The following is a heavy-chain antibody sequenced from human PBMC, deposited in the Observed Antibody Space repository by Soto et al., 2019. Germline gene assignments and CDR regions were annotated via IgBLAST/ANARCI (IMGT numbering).Heavy chain of an antibody. J-gene: IGHJ5*02. CDR3: ARIPRDYVWGSCRPGTKFDP. D-gene: IGHD3-16*02. CDR2: IYPGDSDT. V-gene: IGHV5-51*01. CDR1: GYSFTSYW. Sequence: GESLKISCKGSGYSFTSYWIGWVRQMPGKGLEWMGIIYPGDSDTRYSPSFQGQVTISADKSISTAYLQWSSLKASDTAMYYCARIPRDYVWGSCRPGTKFDPWGQGTLVTVSS.